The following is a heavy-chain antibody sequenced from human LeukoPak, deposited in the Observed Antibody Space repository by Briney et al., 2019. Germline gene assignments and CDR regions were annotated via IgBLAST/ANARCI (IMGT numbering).Heavy chain of an antibody. CDR2: IGIDRGNT. J-gene: IGHJ4*02. CDR1: GFIFGDYS. CDR3: ARDHNFAFDN. D-gene: IGHD5-24*01. Sequence: PGGSLRLSCAASGFIFGDYSMNWVRQPPGKGLEWISYIGIDRGNTKYADSVKGRFTISADNAKNSLFLHMNSLRVEDTAVYYCARDHNFAFDNWGQGTLVTVSS. V-gene: IGHV3-11*06.